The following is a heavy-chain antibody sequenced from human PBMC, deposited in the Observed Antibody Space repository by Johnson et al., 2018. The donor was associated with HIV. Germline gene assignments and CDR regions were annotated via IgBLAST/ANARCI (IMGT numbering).Heavy chain of an antibody. V-gene: IGHV3-30-3*01. D-gene: IGHD3-10*01. Sequence: QVQLVESGGGVVQPGRYLRLSCAASGFTFSSYAMHWVRQAPGTGLEWVAVISYDGSNKYYADSVKGRFTISRDNSKNTLYLQMNSLRAEDTAVYYCAKDRQPANYGAFDVWGQVTMVTVSS. CDR1: GFTFSSYA. CDR3: AKDRQPANYGAFDV. J-gene: IGHJ3*01. CDR2: ISYDGSNK.